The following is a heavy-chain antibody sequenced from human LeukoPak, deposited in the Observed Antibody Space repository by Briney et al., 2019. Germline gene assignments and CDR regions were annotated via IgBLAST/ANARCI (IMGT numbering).Heavy chain of an antibody. CDR3: AKSGGYGLVDY. D-gene: IGHD1-26*01. V-gene: IGHV4-39*01. J-gene: IGHJ4*02. CDR2: IYSSGST. CDR1: GASISGSGYY. Sequence: PSETLSLTCTVSGASISGSGYYWGWIRQPPGKGLEWIGSIYSSGSTYYNASLQSRVTISIETSKNQISLRLNSVTAADTAMYYCAKSGGYGLVDYWGQGTLVTVSS.